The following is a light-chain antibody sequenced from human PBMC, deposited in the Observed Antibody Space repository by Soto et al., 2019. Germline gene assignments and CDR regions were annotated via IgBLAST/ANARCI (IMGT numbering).Light chain of an antibody. CDR1: SSDIGGYND. CDR3: SSYSSSSTLV. V-gene: IGLV2-14*03. CDR2: DVS. Sequence: QSALTQPASVSGSPGQSITISCTGSSSDIGGYNDVSWYQQHPGRAPKLIIYDVSNRPSGVSNRFSGSKSGSTASLTISGLQAEDEADYYCSSYSSSSTLVFGGGTKLTVL. J-gene: IGLJ3*02.